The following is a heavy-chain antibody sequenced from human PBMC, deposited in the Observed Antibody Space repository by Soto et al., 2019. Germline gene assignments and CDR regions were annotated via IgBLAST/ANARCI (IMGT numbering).Heavy chain of an antibody. J-gene: IGHJ3*02. CDR1: AFSFSNFW. Sequence: EVQLVESGGGLVQPGGSLRLSCAASAFSFSNFWMAWVRQTPGKGPEWVATIKDDGSEKYYVDSLKGRFTVSRDNAENSLYLQMNSLIVEDTAIYYCTREVGWGDFDIWGQGTRVIVSS. CDR3: TREVGWGDFDI. D-gene: IGHD6-19*01. V-gene: IGHV3-7*01. CDR2: IKDDGSEK.